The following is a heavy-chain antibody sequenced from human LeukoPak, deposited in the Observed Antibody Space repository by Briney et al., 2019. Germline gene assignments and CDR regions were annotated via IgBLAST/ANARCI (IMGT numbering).Heavy chain of an antibody. J-gene: IGHJ4*02. CDR3: AKGHYFDSTGAYSYSDH. D-gene: IGHD3-22*01. Sequence: PGGSLRLSCAASGFTFVGNAVTWVRQAPGKGLEWVSTISGSGDTYYADSVKGRFTISRDDSKSTLSLQMNSLRAEDTALYYCAKGHYFDSTGAYSYSDHWGQGILVTVSS. V-gene: IGHV3-23*01. CDR2: ISGSGDT. CDR1: GFTFVGNA.